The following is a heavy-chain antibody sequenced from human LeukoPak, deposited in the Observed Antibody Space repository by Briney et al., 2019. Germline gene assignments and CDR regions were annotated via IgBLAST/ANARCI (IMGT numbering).Heavy chain of an antibody. Sequence: GGSVTLFCTACGFTLCDYYMNCLRQAKGKGLERFSYNSSSGSTIYYADSVKGRFPISRDNAKNSLYLQMNSLRAEDTAVYYCARRSTVTTKVSAFDIWGQGTMVTVSS. V-gene: IGHV3-11*04. CDR1: GFTLCDYY. D-gene: IGHD4-17*01. J-gene: IGHJ3*02. CDR3: ARRSTVTTKVSAFDI. CDR2: NSSSGSTI.